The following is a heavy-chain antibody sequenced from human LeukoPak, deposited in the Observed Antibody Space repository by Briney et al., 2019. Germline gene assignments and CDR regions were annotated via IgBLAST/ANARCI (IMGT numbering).Heavy chain of an antibody. Sequence: SEPLSLTCAVYGGSFRGYYWSWIRQPPGKGLKWIGEINHSGSTNYNPSLTSHATISVDTSKNQYSLMLSSVAAADTAVYYCARFVKYCSGGSCYSDYWGQGTLVTVSS. CDR2: INHSGST. V-gene: IGHV4-34*01. D-gene: IGHD2-15*01. J-gene: IGHJ4*02. CDR1: GGSFRGYY. CDR3: ARFVKYCSGGSCYSDY.